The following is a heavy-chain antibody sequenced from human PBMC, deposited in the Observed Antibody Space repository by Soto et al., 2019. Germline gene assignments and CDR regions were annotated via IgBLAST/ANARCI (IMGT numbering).Heavy chain of an antibody. CDR2: IYYSGHT. V-gene: IGHV4-61*01. CDR1: GDSVTSGTYF. D-gene: IGHD2-21*01. J-gene: IGHJ5*02. Sequence: QVQLQESGPGLVKPSETLSLTCTVSGDSVTSGTYFWTWIRQPPGKGLEWIGYIYYSGHTKYNPSLESRVTMSLHTFKNQFSLQLNSVTDADTAAYYCARGVVVDFDPWGQGTLVTVSS. CDR3: ARGVVVDFDP.